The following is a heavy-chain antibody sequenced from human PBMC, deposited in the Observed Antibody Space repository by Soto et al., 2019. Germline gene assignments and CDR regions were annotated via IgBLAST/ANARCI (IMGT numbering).Heavy chain of an antibody. CDR2: INPSGGST. V-gene: IGHV1-46*01. J-gene: IGHJ5*02. CDR1: GYTFTSYY. Sequence: GASVKVSCKASGYTFTSYYMHWLRQAPGQGLEWMGIINPSGGSTSYAQKFQGRVTMTRDTSTSTVYMELSSLRSEDTAVYYCARDYDILTGPSLKRKNWFDPWGQGTLVTVSS. CDR3: ARDYDILTGPSLKRKNWFDP. D-gene: IGHD3-9*01.